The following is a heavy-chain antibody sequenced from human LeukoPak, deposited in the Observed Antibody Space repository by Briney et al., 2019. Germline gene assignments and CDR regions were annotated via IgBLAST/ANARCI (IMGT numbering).Heavy chain of an antibody. CDR1: GTFSLYS. D-gene: IGHD5-24*01. V-gene: IGHV3-21*04. Sequence: GGSLRLSCAASGTFSLYSMNWVRQAPGKGLEWVSSISSSRIYIYYADSVKGRFTISRDKSLNTLHLQMNSLRAEDTAVYYCAKAISRSRDGYNYWGQGTLVTVSS. J-gene: IGHJ4*02. CDR2: ISSSRIYI. CDR3: AKAISRSRDGYNY.